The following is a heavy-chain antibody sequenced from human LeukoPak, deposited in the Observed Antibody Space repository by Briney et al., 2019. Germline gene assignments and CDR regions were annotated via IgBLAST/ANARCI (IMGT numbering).Heavy chain of an antibody. V-gene: IGHV4-4*02. CDR3: AGRLGEFGYYFDY. CDR1: GGSISSSNW. J-gene: IGHJ4*02. CDR2: IYHSGST. Sequence: PSGTLSLTCAVSGGSISSSNWWSWVRQPPGKGLEWIGEIYHSGSTNYNPSLKSRVTISVDKSKNQFSLKLSSVTAADTTVYYCAGRLGEFGYYFDYWGQGTLVTVSS. D-gene: IGHD3-16*01.